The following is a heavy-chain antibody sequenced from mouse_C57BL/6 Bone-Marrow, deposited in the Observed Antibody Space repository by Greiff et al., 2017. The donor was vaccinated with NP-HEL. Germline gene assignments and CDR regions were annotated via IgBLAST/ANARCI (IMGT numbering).Heavy chain of an antibody. CDR2: IWSDGST. Sequence: VQLQQSGPGLVAPSQSLSITCTVSGFSLTSYGVHWVRQPPGKGLEWLVVIWSDGSTTYNSALKSRLSISKDTAKSQVFLKMNSLQTDDTAMYYCARHQGPEGWYFDVWGTGTTVTVSS. J-gene: IGHJ1*03. D-gene: IGHD3-2*02. CDR1: GFSLTSYG. V-gene: IGHV2-6-1*01. CDR3: ARHQGPEGWYFDV.